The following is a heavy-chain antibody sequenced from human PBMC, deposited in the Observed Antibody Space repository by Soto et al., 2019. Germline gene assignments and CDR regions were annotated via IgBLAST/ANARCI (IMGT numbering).Heavy chain of an antibody. V-gene: IGHV1-46*02. Sequence: ASVKVSCKASGDTFNTYYIHWVRQAPGQGLEWMGIISPSGDSTNYAQEFQGRVTMTRDTSTSTVYMDLTSLRSEDTAVYYCAGGFGSGARRFDLWGQGALVTVS. D-gene: IGHD6-19*01. CDR1: GDTFNTYY. CDR3: AGGFGSGARRFDL. CDR2: ISPSGDST. J-gene: IGHJ5*02.